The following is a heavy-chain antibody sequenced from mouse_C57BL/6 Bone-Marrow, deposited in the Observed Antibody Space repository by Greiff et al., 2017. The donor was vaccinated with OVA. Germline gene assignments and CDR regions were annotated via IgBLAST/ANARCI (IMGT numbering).Heavy chain of an antibody. CDR1: GFTFSSYG. V-gene: IGHV5-6*01. CDR3: ARLGTTVVAHWYFDV. D-gene: IGHD1-1*01. CDR2: ISSGGSYT. Sequence: EVMLVESGGDLVKPGGSLKLSCAASGFTFSSYGMSWVRQTPDKRLEWVATISSGGSYTYSPDSVKGRFTISRDNAKNTLYLQMSSLKSEDTAMYYCARLGTTVVAHWYFDVWGTGTTVTVSS. J-gene: IGHJ1*03.